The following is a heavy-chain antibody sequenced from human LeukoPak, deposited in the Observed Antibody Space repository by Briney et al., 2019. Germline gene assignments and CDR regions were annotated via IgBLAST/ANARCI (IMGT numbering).Heavy chain of an antibody. V-gene: IGHV3-21*01. Sequence: GGSLRLSCAASGFTFSSYSMNWVRQAPGKGLEWVSSISSSSSYTYYADSVKGRFTISRDNAKNSLYLQMNSLRAEDTAVYYCARVRGVDYGSGSYYRGPFDYWGQGTLVTVSS. CDR2: ISSSSSYT. D-gene: IGHD3-10*01. CDR1: GFTFSSYS. CDR3: ARVRGVDYGSGSYYRGPFDY. J-gene: IGHJ4*02.